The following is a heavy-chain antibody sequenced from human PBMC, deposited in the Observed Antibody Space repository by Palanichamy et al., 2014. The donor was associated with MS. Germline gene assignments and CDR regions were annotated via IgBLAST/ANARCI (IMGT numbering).Heavy chain of an antibody. Sequence: EVQLVESGGGLVQPGGSLRLSCAASRLTFNIYKLSWVRQAPGKGLEWVANINQDGSDTDYVDSVKGRFTISRDNAKNSLYLQMNSLRVEDTAVYCCAGWRGSSWFDYWGQGTLVTVSS. CDR3: AGWRGSSWFDY. V-gene: IGHV3-7*04. J-gene: IGHJ4*02. CDR2: INQDGSDT. CDR1: RLTFNIYK. D-gene: IGHD6-13*01.